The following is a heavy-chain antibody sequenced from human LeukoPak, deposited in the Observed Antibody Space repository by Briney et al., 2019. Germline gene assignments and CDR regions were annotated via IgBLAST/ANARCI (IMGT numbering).Heavy chain of an antibody. D-gene: IGHD1-26*01. CDR3: TRDGGSWSHLDY. J-gene: IGHJ4*02. V-gene: IGHV3-73*01. CDR2: IDTRGKGSAT. CDR1: GFIFSECA. Sequence: PGGSLTLPCEGPGFIFSECAIHWVRQASGKGLEWVGRIDTRGKGSATAYAASVRGRFTLSRDDSKSTAYLQMSSLKTEDTAAYFCTRDGGSWSHLDYWGQGVLVTVSS.